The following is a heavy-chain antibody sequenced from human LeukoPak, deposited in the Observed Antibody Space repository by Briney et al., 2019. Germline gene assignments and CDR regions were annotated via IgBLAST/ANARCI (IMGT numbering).Heavy chain of an antibody. J-gene: IGHJ3*02. CDR1: GYTFTSNY. CDR3: ARDYYDSSGYKRVGAFDI. Sequence: ASVKVSCKASGYTFTSNYMHWVRQAPGQGLEWMGIMNPSGGSTSYAQKFQGRVTMTRDMSTGTVYMELSSLRSEDTAVYYCARDYYDSSGYKRVGAFDIWGQGTMVTVSS. CDR2: MNPSGGST. V-gene: IGHV1-46*01. D-gene: IGHD3-22*01.